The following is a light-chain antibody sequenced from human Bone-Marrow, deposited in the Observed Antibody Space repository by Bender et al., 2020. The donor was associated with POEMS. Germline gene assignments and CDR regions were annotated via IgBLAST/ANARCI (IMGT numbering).Light chain of an antibody. V-gene: IGLV3-25*03. CDR1: ALPKQY. CDR3: QSADSRGSEPWV. J-gene: IGLJ3*02. CDR2: KDT. Sequence: SYELTQPPSVSVSPGQTARITCSGNALPKQYAYWYQQKPGRAPVLMIYKDTERPSGIPERFSGSSSGTKVTLTISGVQAADEADYYWQSADSRGSEPWVIGGGSKRTVL.